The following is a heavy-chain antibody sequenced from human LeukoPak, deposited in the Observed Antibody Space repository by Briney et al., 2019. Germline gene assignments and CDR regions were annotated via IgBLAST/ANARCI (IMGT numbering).Heavy chain of an antibody. CDR1: GFAFSSYW. V-gene: IGHV3-7*01. D-gene: IGHD5-18*01. CDR3: ARDLSGVTGYTYGRGIDY. Sequence: GGSLRLSCAASGFAFSSYWMSWVRQAPGKGLEWVANIKKDGSEKYYVDSVKGRFTISRDNAKTSLYLQMNSLRAEDTAVYYCARDLSGVTGYTYGRGIDYWGQGTLVTVSS. J-gene: IGHJ4*02. CDR2: IKKDGSEK.